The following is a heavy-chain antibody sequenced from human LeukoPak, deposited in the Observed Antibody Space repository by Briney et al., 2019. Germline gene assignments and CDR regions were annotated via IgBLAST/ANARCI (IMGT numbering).Heavy chain of an antibody. Sequence: GESLKISCKGSGYSFTSYWIGWVRQMPGKGLEWMGIIYPGDSDTRDNPSFQGQVTISADKSISTAYLQWSSLKASDTAMYYCARMGRGYYDNDISGPFDYWGQGTLVTVSS. CDR2: IYPGDSDT. J-gene: IGHJ4*02. V-gene: IGHV5-51*01. D-gene: IGHD3-22*01. CDR1: GYSFTSYW. CDR3: ARMGRGYYDNDISGPFDY.